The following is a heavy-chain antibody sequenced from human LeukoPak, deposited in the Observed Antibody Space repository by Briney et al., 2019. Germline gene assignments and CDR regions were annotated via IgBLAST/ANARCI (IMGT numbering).Heavy chain of an antibody. Sequence: PGGSLRLSCAASGFTFHNNGMSWVRQAPGKGLEWVSAISGSSRSTYHAESVKGRFTISRDNSKNTLFLQMNSLRAEDTAVYYCATGPITVAGTMSGGFDYWGQGTLVTVSS. CDR1: GFTFHNNG. CDR2: ISGSSRST. CDR3: ATGPITVAGTMSGGFDY. D-gene: IGHD6-19*01. J-gene: IGHJ4*02. V-gene: IGHV3-23*01.